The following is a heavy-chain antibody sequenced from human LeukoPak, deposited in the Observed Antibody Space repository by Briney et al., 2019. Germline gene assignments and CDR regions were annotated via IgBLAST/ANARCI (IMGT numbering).Heavy chain of an antibody. J-gene: IGHJ3*02. V-gene: IGHV3-23*01. D-gene: IGHD6-19*01. CDR1: GFTFSNYA. Sequence: GGSLRLSCAASGFTFSNYAMSWVRQAPGKGLEWVSVISGSGDSIHYADSVKGRFTVSRDNSKNTMYLQMNSLRAEDTAVYYCAKGPPNGYSSGWYGGGDAFDIWGQGTMVTVSS. CDR2: ISGSGDSI. CDR3: AKGPPNGYSSGWYGGGDAFDI.